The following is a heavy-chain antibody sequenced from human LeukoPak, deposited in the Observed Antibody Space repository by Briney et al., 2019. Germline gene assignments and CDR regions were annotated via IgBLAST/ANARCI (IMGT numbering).Heavy chain of an antibody. V-gene: IGHV4-31*03. Sequence: SETLSLTCTVSGGSISSGGYYWSWIRQHPGKGLEWIGYIYYSGSTYYNPFLKSRVTISVDTSKNQFSLKLSSVTAADTAVYYCARDTYYYGSGSYYLYGMDVWGQGTLVTVSS. CDR2: IYYSGST. D-gene: IGHD3-10*01. J-gene: IGHJ6*02. CDR3: ARDTYYYGSGSYYLYGMDV. CDR1: GGSISSGGYY.